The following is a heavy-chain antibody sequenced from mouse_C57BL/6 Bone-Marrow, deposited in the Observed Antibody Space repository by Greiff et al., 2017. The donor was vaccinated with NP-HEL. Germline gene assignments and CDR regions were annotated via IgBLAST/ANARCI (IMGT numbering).Heavy chain of an antibody. Sequence: QVQLQQSGAELVRPGASVTLSCKASGYAFTDYEMHWVKQTPVHGLEWIGPIDPETGGTAYNQKFKGKAILTADKSSSTAYMELRSLTSEDSAVYDCTREAAQAIDYWGQGTTLTVSS. CDR3: TREAAQAIDY. J-gene: IGHJ2*01. CDR2: IDPETGGT. CDR1: GYAFTDYE. V-gene: IGHV1-15*01. D-gene: IGHD3-2*02.